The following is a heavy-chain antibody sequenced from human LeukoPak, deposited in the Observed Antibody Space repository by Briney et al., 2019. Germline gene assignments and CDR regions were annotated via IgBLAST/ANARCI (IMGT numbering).Heavy chain of an antibody. CDR1: GFTFSGNA. CDR3: GRVWNGRTFIDY. D-gene: IGHD1-1*01. CDR2: ISSSAYTI. V-gene: IGHV3-48*03. Sequence: GGSLRLSCAASGFTFSGNAMNWVRQAPGKGLEWVSYISSSAYTIYYADSVKGRFTISRDNAKNSLYLQMNGLRAEDTAVYYCGRVWNGRTFIDYWGQGTLVTVSS. J-gene: IGHJ4*02.